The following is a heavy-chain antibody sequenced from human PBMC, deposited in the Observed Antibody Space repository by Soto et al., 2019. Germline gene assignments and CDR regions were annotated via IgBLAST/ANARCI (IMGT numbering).Heavy chain of an antibody. Sequence: GESLKISCEASGYSFTNYWVGWVRQMPGKGLEWMGIVYPGDSDARYSPSFQGQVTISADRSTNTAYLQWNSLKASDTAMYYCGRIVVHGTADCLDDWGQGTLVTVSS. CDR1: GYSFTNYW. J-gene: IGHJ4*02. CDR2: VYPGDSDA. V-gene: IGHV5-51*01. CDR3: GRIVVHGTADCLDD. D-gene: IGHD3-22*01.